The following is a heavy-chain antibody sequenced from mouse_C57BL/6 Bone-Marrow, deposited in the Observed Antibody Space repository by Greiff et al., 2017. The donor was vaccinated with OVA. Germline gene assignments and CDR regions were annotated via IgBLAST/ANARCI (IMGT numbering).Heavy chain of an antibody. V-gene: IGHV10-1*01. J-gene: IGHJ1*03. CDR2: IRSKSNNYAT. Sequence: EVMLVESGGGLVQPQGSLKLSCAASGFSFNTYAMNWVRQAPGKGLEWVARIRSKSNNYATYYADSVKDRFTISRDDSESMLYLQMNNLKTEDTAMYYCVRQRGYFDVWGTGTTVTVSS. CDR1: GFSFNTYA. CDR3: VRQRGYFDV.